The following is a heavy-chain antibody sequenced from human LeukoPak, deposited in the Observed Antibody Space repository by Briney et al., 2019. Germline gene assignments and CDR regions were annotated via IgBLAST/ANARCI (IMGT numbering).Heavy chain of an antibody. CDR1: GFSFSTYD. CDR2: ISSDGSHK. Sequence: GGSLKLACAASGFSFSTYDMHWVRQAPGKGLEWVAVISSDGSHKYWADSVKGRFTISRDNSKNTVYLQMNSLRAEDTAVYYCAKGSIDWYYFDYWGQGTLVTVSS. V-gene: IGHV3-30*18. J-gene: IGHJ4*02. CDR3: AKGSIDWYYFDY. D-gene: IGHD3-9*01.